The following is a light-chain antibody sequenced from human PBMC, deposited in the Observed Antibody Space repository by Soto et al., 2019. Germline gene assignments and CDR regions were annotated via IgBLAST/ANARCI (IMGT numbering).Light chain of an antibody. CDR1: SSDVGAYNY. CDR3: TSYASSSIPYV. V-gene: IGLV2-14*03. Sequence: QSALTQPASVSVSPGQSITISCTGTSSDVGAYNYVSWYQHHPGKAPKLMIYDVSNRPSGVSNRFSGSKSGNTASLTIPGLQAEDEADYYCTSYASSSIPYVFGTGTKVTVL. CDR2: DVS. J-gene: IGLJ1*01.